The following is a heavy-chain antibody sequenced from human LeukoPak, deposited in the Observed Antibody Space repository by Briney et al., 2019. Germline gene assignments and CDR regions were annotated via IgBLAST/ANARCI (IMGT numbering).Heavy chain of an antibody. V-gene: IGHV3-7*03. J-gene: IGHJ4*02. Sequence: GGSLRLSCAASGFTFTNAWMSWVRQAPGKGLEWVANIKQDGSEKYYVDSVKGRFTISRDNAKNSLYLQMNSLRAEDTAVYYCARWRGYNGGYFDYWGQGTLVTVSS. CDR1: GFTFTNAW. CDR3: ARWRGYNGGYFDY. CDR2: IKQDGSEK. D-gene: IGHD5-24*01.